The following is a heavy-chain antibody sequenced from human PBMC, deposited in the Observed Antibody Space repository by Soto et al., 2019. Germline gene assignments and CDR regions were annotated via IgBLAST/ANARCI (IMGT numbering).Heavy chain of an antibody. J-gene: IGHJ2*01. CDR1: GYTFTSYA. CDR2: INAGNGNT. V-gene: IGHV1-3*01. CDR3: ARDRPNWNWGSPIDYWYFDL. D-gene: IGHD1-7*01. Sequence: QVQLVQSGAEVKKPGASVKVSCKASGYTFTSYAMHWVRQAPGQRLEWMGWINAGNGNTKYSQKFQGRVTITRDTSASTAYMELSSLRSEDTAVYYCARDRPNWNWGSPIDYWYFDLWGRGTLVTVSS.